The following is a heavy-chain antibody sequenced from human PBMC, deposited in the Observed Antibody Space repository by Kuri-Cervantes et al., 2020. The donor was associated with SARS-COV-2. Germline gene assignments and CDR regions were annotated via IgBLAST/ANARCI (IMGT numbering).Heavy chain of an antibody. CDR2: ISSSSSTI. D-gene: IGHD3-10*01. V-gene: IGHV3-48*01. CDR1: GFTFDDYG. J-gene: IGHJ4*02. Sequence: GESLKISCAASGFTFDDYGMSWVRQAPGKGLEWVSYISSSSSTIYYADSVKGRFTISRDNAKNSLYLQMNSLRAEDTAVYYCAVSRGSGRTPPGYWGQGTLVTVSS. CDR3: AVSRGSGRTPPGY.